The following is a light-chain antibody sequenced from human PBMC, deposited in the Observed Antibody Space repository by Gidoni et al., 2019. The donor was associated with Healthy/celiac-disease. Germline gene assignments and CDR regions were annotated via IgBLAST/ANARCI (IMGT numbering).Light chain of an antibody. CDR1: QSNTSY. CDR2: AAS. V-gene: IGKV1-39*01. J-gene: IGKJ4*01. Sequence: DIQMTWSTSSLSASVGDRGTITCRASQSNTSYLNWYQQKPGKAPKLLIYAASSLQSGVPSSCSGSGSGKDLTLTISSLQPEDFVTYYWQHSYSTPLTFGGGTKVEIK. CDR3: QHSYSTPLT.